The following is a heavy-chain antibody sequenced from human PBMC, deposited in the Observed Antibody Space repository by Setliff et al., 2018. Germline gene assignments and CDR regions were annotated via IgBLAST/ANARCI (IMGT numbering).Heavy chain of an antibody. CDR2: ISWNSGIV. J-gene: IGHJ4*02. Sequence: TFDDYAMHWVRQAPGKGLEWVSGISWNSGIVAYADSVKGRFTISRDNAKNSLYLQMNSLRAEDMALYYCAKGYCSSTSCYVDYWGQGTLVTVSS. CDR1: TFDDYA. D-gene: IGHD2-2*01. CDR3: AKGYCSSTSCYVDY. V-gene: IGHV3-9*03.